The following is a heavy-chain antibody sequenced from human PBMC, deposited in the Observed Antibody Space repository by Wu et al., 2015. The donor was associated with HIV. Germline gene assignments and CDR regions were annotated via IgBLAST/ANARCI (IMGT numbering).Heavy chain of an antibody. CDR2: IIPSFGRA. CDR3: ARDWSMVRGVTYYYYGMDV. CDR1: GYNFASYG. D-gene: IGHD3-10*01. V-gene: IGHV1-69*13. Sequence: QARLVQSAGEVKKPGASVRISCQASGYNFASYGINWVRQAPGQGLEWMGRIIPSFGRANYAQKFQGRVTITADGSTRAVFMELSSLRSDDTAVYYCARDWSMVRGVTYYYYGMDVWGQGTTVTVSS. J-gene: IGHJ6*02.